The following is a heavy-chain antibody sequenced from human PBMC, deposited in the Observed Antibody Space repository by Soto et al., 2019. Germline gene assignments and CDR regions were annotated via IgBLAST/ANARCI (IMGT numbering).Heavy chain of an antibody. D-gene: IGHD6-13*01. CDR2: IYHSGST. V-gene: IGHV4-4*02. CDR1: SGSISSSNW. J-gene: IGHJ5*02. CDR3: ARSGGSSSWYINGRNWFDP. Sequence: QVQLQESGPGLVKPSGTLSLTCAVSSGSISSSNWWSWVRQPPGKGLEWIGEIYHSGSTNYNPSLKVRVTISVDKSKNQFSLKLSSVTAADTAVYYCARSGGSSSWYINGRNWFDPWGQGTLVTVSS.